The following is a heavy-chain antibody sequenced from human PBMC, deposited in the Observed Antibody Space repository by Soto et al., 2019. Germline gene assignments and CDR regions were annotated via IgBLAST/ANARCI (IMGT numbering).Heavy chain of an antibody. CDR2: INPSGGGT. V-gene: IGHV1-46*01. CDR1: GYTFTSFY. Sequence: QVQLVQSGAEVKKPGASMKVSCKAFGYTFTSFYIHWVRQAPGQGLEYMGIINPSGGGTTYAQRFQGRVTMTRDTSTSTVYMELSSLRSEDAGVYYCDRGVVAADLDYWGQGTLVTVSS. CDR3: DRGVVAADLDY. D-gene: IGHD6-13*01. J-gene: IGHJ4*02.